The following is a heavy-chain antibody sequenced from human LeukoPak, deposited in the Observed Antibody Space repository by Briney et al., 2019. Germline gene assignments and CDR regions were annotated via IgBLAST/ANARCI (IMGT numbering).Heavy chain of an antibody. CDR3: AKDRPNYYGSNGHYYRRDGDS. Sequence: GSLRLSCAASGFTFSTYAMSWVRQAPGKGLEWVSAISSSGDVTYYAGSVKGRFTISRDNSKNTLYLQVDNLRAEDTAVYYCAKDRPNYYGSNGHYYRRDGDSWGQGTLVTVSS. D-gene: IGHD3-22*01. CDR1: GFTFSTYA. V-gene: IGHV3-23*01. CDR2: ISSSGDVT. J-gene: IGHJ5*01.